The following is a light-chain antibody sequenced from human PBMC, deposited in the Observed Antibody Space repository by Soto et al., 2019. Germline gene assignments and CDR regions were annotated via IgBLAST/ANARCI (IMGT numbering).Light chain of an antibody. CDR3: QQRRSWPRA. Sequence: EIVLTQSPATLSLSPGERATLSCRASQSVSSYLAWYQQKPGQAPRLLIYDASNRATGIPARFSGSGSGTAFTLTISSLEPEDFAVYYCQQRRSWPRAFGQGTKVEFK. CDR2: DAS. J-gene: IGKJ1*01. CDR1: QSVSSY. V-gene: IGKV3-11*01.